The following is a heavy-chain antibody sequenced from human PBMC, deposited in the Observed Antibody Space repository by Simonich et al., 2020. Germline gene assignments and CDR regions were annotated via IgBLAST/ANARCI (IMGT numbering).Heavy chain of an antibody. D-gene: IGHD6-13*01. CDR3: ARDAAGDY. V-gene: IGHV3-21*01. CDR2: ISSSGCDI. CDR1: GFTFSCYS. Sequence: EVQLVESGGGLVKPGGSLRLSCAASGFTFSCYSMNWVRQAPGKWLEWVPSISSSGCDIYDADSVKGRFTISRDNAKNSLYLQMNSLRAEDTAVYYCARDAAGDYWGQGTLVTVSS. J-gene: IGHJ4*02.